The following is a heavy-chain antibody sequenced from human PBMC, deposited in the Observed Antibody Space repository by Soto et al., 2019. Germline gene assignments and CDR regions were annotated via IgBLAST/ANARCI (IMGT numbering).Heavy chain of an antibody. V-gene: IGHV3-48*02. Sequence: SMRLSCAASGVTLSSYNVNGGRQAPGKGLEWVSYISSSSSTIYYADSVKGRFTISRDNAKKSLYLQMNSMRDEATAVYDCGTMIVGGSGDDWGQGTLVTVSS. CDR2: ISSSSSTI. CDR1: GVTLSSYN. CDR3: GTMIVGGSGDD. J-gene: IGHJ4*02. D-gene: IGHD3-22*01.